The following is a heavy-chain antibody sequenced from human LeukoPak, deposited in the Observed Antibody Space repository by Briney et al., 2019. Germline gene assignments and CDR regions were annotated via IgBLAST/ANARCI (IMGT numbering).Heavy chain of an antibody. CDR2: IWYDGSNK. Sequence: GRSLRLSCAASGFTFSSYGMHWVRQAPGKGLEWVAVIWYDGSNKYYADSVKGRFTISRDNSKNTLYLQMNSLRAEDTAVYYCARDLAYSYSYYYCGMDVWGQGTTVTVSS. J-gene: IGHJ6*02. D-gene: IGHD3-16*01. V-gene: IGHV3-33*01. CDR1: GFTFSSYG. CDR3: ARDLAYSYSYYYCGMDV.